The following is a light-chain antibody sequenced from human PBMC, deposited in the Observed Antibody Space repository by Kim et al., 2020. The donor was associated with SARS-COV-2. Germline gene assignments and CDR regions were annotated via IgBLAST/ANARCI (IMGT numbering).Light chain of an antibody. V-gene: IGKV1-12*01. CDR1: KNMNSW. CDR3: QQANSFPLT. J-gene: IGKJ4*01. Sequence: ASVGDRITITSQTSKNMNSWLAWYQQKPGKAPKLLIYAASSLQSGVPSRFSGSGSGTDFTLTISSLQPEYFATYYCQQANSFPLTFGGGTKVDIK. CDR2: AAS.